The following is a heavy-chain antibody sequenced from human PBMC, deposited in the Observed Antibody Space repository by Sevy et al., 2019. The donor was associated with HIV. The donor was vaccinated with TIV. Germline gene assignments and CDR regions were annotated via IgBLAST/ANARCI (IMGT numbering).Heavy chain of an antibody. CDR3: ARGGTRGWYFDL. V-gene: IGHV4-59*01. CDR1: GGSISSYY. CDR2: LYYSGST. Sequence: SETLSLTCTVSGGSISSYYWSWIRQPPGKGLEWIGYLYYSGSTDYNPSLKSRVTISTDRSQNQFSLKLSSVTAADTALYYCARGGTRGWYFDLWGRGTLVTVSS. D-gene: IGHD2-8*01. J-gene: IGHJ2*01.